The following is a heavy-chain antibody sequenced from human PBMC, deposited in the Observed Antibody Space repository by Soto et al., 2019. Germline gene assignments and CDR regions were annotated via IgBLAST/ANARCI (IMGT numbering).Heavy chain of an antibody. CDR3: VRDNDYGAFDP. CDR1: GFIYSSYW. CDR2: INSDGSST. Sequence: GGSLRLSCEVSGFIYSSYWMHWVRQVPGKGLVWVSRINSDGSSTGYADSVKGRFTISRDNAKNTLYLQVNSLRAEDTAVYYCVRDNDYGAFDPWGQGTLVTVSS. J-gene: IGHJ5*02. D-gene: IGHD4-17*01. V-gene: IGHV3-74*01.